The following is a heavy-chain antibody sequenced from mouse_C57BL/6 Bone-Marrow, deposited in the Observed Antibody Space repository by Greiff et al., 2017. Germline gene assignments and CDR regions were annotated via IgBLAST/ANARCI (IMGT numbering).Heavy chain of an antibody. V-gene: IGHV1-50*01. Sequence: VQLQQPGAELVKPGASVKLSCKASGYTFTSYWMQWVKQRPGQGLEWIGEIDPSDSYTNYNQKFKGKATLTVDTSSSTAYMQLSSLTSEDSAVYYCANCRDWYFDVWGTGTTVTVSS. CDR2: IDPSDSYT. J-gene: IGHJ1*03. CDR1: GYTFTSYW. CDR3: ANCRDWYFDV. D-gene: IGHD4-1*02.